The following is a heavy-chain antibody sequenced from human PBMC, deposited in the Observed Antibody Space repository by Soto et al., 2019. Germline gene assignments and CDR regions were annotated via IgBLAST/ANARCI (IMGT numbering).Heavy chain of an antibody. V-gene: IGHV1-18*01. CDR2: ISAYNGNT. CDR3: ARGVGASYYFDY. Sequence: QVQLVQSGAEVKKPGASVKVSCKASGYTFTSYGISWVRRAPGQGLEWMGWISAYNGNTNYAQMLQGRVSITTDTSTSTAYMGLRSLSSDDTVVYYCARGVGASYYFDYWGQGTLVTVSS. J-gene: IGHJ4*02. CDR1: GYTFTSYG. D-gene: IGHD1-26*01.